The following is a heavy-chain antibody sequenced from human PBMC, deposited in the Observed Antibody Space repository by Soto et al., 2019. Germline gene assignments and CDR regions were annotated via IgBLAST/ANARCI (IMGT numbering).Heavy chain of an antibody. J-gene: IGHJ6*02. Sequence: GSLTVSCVVAEFTLSMVAMRCVRQAAGKGVDWVAVISYDVSNRFYADSLKARFTVSRDNSKDTLYLQLNSLRREDTAVYYCAKRQGKAWSRDYFYYYGMDVWGRGTTVTVSS. CDR2: ISYDVSNR. V-gene: IGHV3-30*18. CDR1: EFTLSMVA. CDR3: AKRQGKAWSRDYFYYYGMDV. D-gene: IGHD1-26*01.